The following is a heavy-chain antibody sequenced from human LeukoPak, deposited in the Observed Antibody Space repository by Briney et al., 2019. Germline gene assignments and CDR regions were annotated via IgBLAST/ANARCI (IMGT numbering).Heavy chain of an antibody. J-gene: IGHJ5*02. D-gene: IGHD3-22*01. CDR1: GGSFSGYY. Sequence: SETLSLTCAVYGGSFSGYYWSWIRQPPGKGLEWIGEINHSGSTNYNPSLKSRVTISVDTSKNQFSLKLSSVTAADTAVYYCARRHYYDSSGYSSPWGQGTLVAVSS. CDR2: INHSGST. CDR3: ARRHYYDSSGYSSP. V-gene: IGHV4-34*01.